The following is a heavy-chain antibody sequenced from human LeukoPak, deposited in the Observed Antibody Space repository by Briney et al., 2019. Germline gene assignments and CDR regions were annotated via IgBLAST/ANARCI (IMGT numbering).Heavy chain of an antibody. J-gene: IGHJ6*02. V-gene: IGHV1-2*02. Sequence: ASVKVSCKASGYTFTGNYIHWVRQAPGQGLEWMGWINPNSGGTYYAQKFQGGVTMTRDTSISTAYMELSRLRSDDTAVYYCASREDTWDWRVYGVDVWGQGTTVTVSS. CDR2: INPNSGGT. CDR3: ASREDTWDWRVYGVDV. CDR1: GYTFTGNY. D-gene: IGHD3/OR15-3a*01.